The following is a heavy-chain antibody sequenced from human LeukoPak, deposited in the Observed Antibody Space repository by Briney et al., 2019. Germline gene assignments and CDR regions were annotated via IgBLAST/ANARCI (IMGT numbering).Heavy chain of an antibody. CDR3: ARDSSGYYCDY. D-gene: IGHD3-22*01. V-gene: IGHV4-31*03. CDR2: IYYSGST. CDR1: GGSISSGGYY. Sequence: SETLSLTCTVSGGSISSGGYYWSWIRQHPGKGLEWIGYIYYSGSTYYNPSLKSRLTISVDTSKNQFSLKLSSVTAADTAVYYCARDSSGYYCDYWGQGTLVTVSS. J-gene: IGHJ4*02.